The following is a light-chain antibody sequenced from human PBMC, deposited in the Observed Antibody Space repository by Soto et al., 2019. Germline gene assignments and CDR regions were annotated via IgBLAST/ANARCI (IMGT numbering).Light chain of an antibody. CDR1: QSVGKS. CDR2: GAS. Sequence: EIVLTQSPGTLSLSPGERATLSCRASQSVGKSLAWYQQKPGQAPRLLIYGASTRATCIPDRFSGSGSGTDFTLTISRLEPEDFAVYFCQQYGSSPYTFGQGTKLEI. J-gene: IGKJ2*01. V-gene: IGKV3-20*01. CDR3: QQYGSSPYT.